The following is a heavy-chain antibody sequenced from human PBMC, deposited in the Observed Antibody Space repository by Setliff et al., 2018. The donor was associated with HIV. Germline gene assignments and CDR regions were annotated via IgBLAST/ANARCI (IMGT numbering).Heavy chain of an antibody. Sequence: PSQTLSLTCAVSGASFVGDNHWSWIPQTPERGLEWIAYFMYTDIHYVNYLNYRNPSLASRLSISVDKSKNQFSLTLISVTAADTAVYYCARARSDWYNVRPYYFDLWGQGTPVTVSS. CDR2: FMYTDIHYVNYLN. J-gene: IGHJ4*02. V-gene: IGHV4-30-4*01. D-gene: IGHD6-19*01. CDR1: GASFVGDNH. CDR3: ARARSDWYNVRPYYFDL.